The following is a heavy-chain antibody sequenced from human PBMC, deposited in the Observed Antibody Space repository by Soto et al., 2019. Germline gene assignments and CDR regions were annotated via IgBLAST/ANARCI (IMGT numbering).Heavy chain of an antibody. D-gene: IGHD2-2*01. CDR2: IWYDGSNK. V-gene: IGHV3-33*01. CDR3: ARPGYCSSTSCYRWYFHH. CDR1: GFTFSSYG. Sequence: QVQLVESGGGVVQPGRSLRLSCAASGFTFSSYGMHWVRQAPGKGLEWVAVIWYDGSNKYYADSVKGRFTISRDNSKNTLYLQMNSLRAEDTAVYYCARPGYCSSTSCYRWYFHHWGQGTLVTVSS. J-gene: IGHJ1*01.